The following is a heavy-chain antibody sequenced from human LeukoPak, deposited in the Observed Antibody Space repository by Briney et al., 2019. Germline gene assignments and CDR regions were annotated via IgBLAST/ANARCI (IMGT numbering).Heavy chain of an antibody. CDR1: GYSFLSYG. CDR2: INPNSGDT. J-gene: IGHJ4*02. D-gene: IGHD2-2*01. V-gene: IGHV1-2*06. CDR3: ARDYCSSTSCLFDY. Sequence: ASVKVSCKASGYSFLSYGINWVRQAPGQGLEWMGRINPNSGDTNYAQNFQGRVTMTRDTSISTAYMELSRLRSDDTAVYYCARDYCSSTSCLFDYWGQGTLVTVSS.